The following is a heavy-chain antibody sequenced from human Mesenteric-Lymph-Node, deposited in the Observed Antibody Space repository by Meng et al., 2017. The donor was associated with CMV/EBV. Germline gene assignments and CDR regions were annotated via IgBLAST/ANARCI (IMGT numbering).Heavy chain of an antibody. D-gene: IGHD5-12*01. CDR3: ARDQATMVTDAGLGYLRLDP. CDR2: VYYTGNN. V-gene: IGHV4-61*01. J-gene: IGHJ5*02. Sequence: SETLSLTCTVSGGSISSSSYYWSWIRQPPGKGLEWVAYVYYTGNNNYNPSLKNRATISVDTSKNQFSLKLNSVTGADTAVYYCARDQATMVTDAGLGYLRLDPWGQGTLVTVSS. CDR1: GGSISSSSYY.